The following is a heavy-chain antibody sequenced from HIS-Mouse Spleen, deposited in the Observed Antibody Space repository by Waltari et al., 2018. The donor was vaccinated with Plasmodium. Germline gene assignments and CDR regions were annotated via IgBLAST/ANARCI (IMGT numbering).Heavy chain of an antibody. D-gene: IGHD6-13*01. CDR2: INPNSGGT. V-gene: IGHV1-2*02. CDR1: GYTFTGYY. J-gene: IGHJ1*01. CDR3: ARVLGYKAAAGTFVEYFQH. Sequence: QVQLVQSGAEVKKPGASVKVSCKASGYTFTGYYMPWVRKAHGQGLEWMGWINPNSGGTNYAQKFQGRVTMTRDTSISTAYMELSRLRSDDTAVYYCARVLGYKAAAGTFVEYFQHWGQGTLVTVSS.